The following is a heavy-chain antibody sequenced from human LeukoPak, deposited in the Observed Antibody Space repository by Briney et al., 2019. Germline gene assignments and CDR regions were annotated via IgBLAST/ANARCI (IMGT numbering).Heavy chain of an antibody. CDR2: IYYSGST. D-gene: IGHD3-22*01. CDR3: ARGSSSGYYPIDY. J-gene: IGHJ4*02. Sequence: SETLSLTCTVSGGSISSYYWSWIRQPPGKGLEWIGYIYYSGSTNYNPSLKSRVTISVDTSKNQFSLTMSSVTPADTAVYYCARGSSSGYYPIDYWGQGTLVTVSS. V-gene: IGHV4-59*12. CDR1: GGSISSYY.